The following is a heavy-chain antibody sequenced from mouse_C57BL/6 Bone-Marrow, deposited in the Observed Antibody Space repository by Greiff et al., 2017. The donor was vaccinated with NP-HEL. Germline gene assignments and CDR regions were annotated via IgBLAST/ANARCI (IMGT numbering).Heavy chain of an antibody. V-gene: IGHV14-4*01. D-gene: IGHD1-1*01. CDR2: IDPENGDT. CDR3: TTGGSSAYAMDY. CDR1: GFNIKDDY. Sequence: VQLQQSGAELVRPGASVKLSCTVSGFNIKDDYMHWVKQRPEQGLEWIGWIDPENGDTEYASKFQGKATITADTSSNTAYRQLSSLTSDDTSVYDCTTGGSSAYAMDYWGQGTSVTVSS. J-gene: IGHJ4*01.